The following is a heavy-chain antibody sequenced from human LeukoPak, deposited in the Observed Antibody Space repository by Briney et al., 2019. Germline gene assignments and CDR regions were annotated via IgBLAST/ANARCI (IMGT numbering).Heavy chain of an antibody. V-gene: IGHV3-21*01. CDR1: GFTFSSYS. CDR3: ARDGPRYSSSWYEFYYYYYYMDV. D-gene: IGHD6-13*01. Sequence: GGSLRLSCAASGFTFSSYSMNWVRQAPGKGLEWVSSISSSSSYIYYADSVKGRFTISRDNAKNSLYLQMNSLRAEDTAVYYCARDGPRYSSSWYEFYYYYYYMDVWGKGTTVTVSS. J-gene: IGHJ6*03. CDR2: ISSSSSYI.